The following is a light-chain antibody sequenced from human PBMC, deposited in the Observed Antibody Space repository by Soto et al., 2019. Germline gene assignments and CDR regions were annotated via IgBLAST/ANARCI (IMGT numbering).Light chain of an antibody. Sequence: QSALTQPPSASGSPGQSVTISCTGTNSDVGGYNYVSWYQQHPGKAPKLIIYEVSKRPSGVPDRFSGSKSGNTASLTVSGLQAEDEADYYCSSYGGSDNLVFGGGTQLTVL. CDR2: EVS. J-gene: IGLJ3*02. CDR1: NSDVGGYNY. V-gene: IGLV2-8*01. CDR3: SSYGGSDNLV.